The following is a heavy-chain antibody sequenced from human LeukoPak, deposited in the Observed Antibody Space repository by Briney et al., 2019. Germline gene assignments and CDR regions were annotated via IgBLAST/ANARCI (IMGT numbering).Heavy chain of an antibody. Sequence: ASVKVSCKASGYTFTGYYLHWVRQAPGQGLEWMGRINPNSGGTNYAQKFQGRVTMTTDTSISTAYMELNRLTSDDTAVYYCAREPMVRDFNWFDHWGQGTLVTVSS. J-gene: IGHJ5*02. D-gene: IGHD3-10*01. CDR2: INPNSGGT. CDR1: GYTFTGYY. CDR3: AREPMVRDFNWFDH. V-gene: IGHV1-2*06.